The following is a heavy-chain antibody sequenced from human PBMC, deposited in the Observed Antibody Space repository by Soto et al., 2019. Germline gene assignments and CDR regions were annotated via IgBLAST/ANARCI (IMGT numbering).Heavy chain of an antibody. CDR3: ARDSITGTTLHYYYYMDV. J-gene: IGHJ6*03. CDR1: GYTFTSYY. V-gene: IGHV1-46*03. D-gene: IGHD1-7*01. Sequence: ASVKVSCKASGYTFTSYYMHWVRQAPGQGLEWMGIINPSGGSTSYAQKFQGRVTMTRDTSTSTVYMELSSLRSEDTAVYYCARDSITGTTLHYYYYMDVWGKGTTVTVSS. CDR2: INPSGGST.